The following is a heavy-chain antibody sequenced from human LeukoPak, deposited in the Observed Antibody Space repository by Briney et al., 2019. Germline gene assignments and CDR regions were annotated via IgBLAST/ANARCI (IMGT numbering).Heavy chain of an antibody. V-gene: IGHV1-46*01. D-gene: IGHD4-11*01. Sequence: ASVKVSCKASGYTFTSYGISWVRQAPGQGLEWMGIINPSGGSTSYAQKFQGRVTMTRDTSTSTVYMELSSLRSEDTAVYYCARDLATVTTQRYYYYYGMDVWGQGTTVTVSS. CDR2: INPSGGST. CDR3: ARDLATVTTQRYYYYYGMDV. CDR1: GYTFTSYG. J-gene: IGHJ6*02.